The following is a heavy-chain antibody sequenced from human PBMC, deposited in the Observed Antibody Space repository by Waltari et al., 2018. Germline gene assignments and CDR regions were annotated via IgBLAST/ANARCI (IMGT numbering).Heavy chain of an antibody. CDR3: ARAEGQWLFPNDY. CDR2: INPSSGNA. V-gene: IGHV1-8*03. J-gene: IGHJ4*02. Sequence: QVQLVQSGAEVKKPGASVKVSCKASGYTFTSYDINWVRQATGQGLEWMGWINPSSGNAGYENKFQGRVTITRNTSISTAYMELSSLRSEDTAVYYCARAEGQWLFPNDYWGQGTLVTVSS. D-gene: IGHD6-19*01. CDR1: GYTFTSYD.